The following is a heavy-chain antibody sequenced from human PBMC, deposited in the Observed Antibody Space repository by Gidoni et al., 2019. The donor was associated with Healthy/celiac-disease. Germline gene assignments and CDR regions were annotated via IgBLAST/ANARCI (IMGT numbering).Heavy chain of an antibody. CDR2: ISSRSSYI. CDR1: GVTFSSYS. J-gene: IGHJ4*02. Sequence: VQLVESGAGLVKPGGSLRLSCAASGVTFSSYSMNWVRRAPGKGLEWVYSISSRSSYIYYADSVKGRFTISRDNAKNLLYLQIISLSAEDTAVYYCARERGVSCHYLGQGTLVTVSS. CDR3: ARERGVSCHY. V-gene: IGHV3-21*01. D-gene: IGHD1-26*01.